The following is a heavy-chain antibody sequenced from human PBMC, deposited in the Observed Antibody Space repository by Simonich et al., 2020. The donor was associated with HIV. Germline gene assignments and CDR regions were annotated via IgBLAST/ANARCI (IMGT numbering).Heavy chain of an antibody. Sequence: QVQLQQWGAGLLKPSETLSLTCAVYGGSFSGYYWSWIRQPPGKGLEWIGEINHSERTNYNPSLKSRVTLSVDTSKNQFSLKLSSVTAADTAVYYCATTINYEDAFDIWGQGTMVTVSS. V-gene: IGHV4-34*01. D-gene: IGHD4-4*01. CDR1: GGSFSGYY. J-gene: IGHJ3*02. CDR2: INHSERT. CDR3: ATTINYEDAFDI.